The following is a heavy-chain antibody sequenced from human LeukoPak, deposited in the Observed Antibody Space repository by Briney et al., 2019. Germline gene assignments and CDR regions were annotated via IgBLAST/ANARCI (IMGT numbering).Heavy chain of an antibody. CDR3: ARETGYGSGSYYSAHFDY. CDR1: GGSISRNTHY. CDR2: IYTSGST. J-gene: IGHJ4*02. D-gene: IGHD3-10*01. V-gene: IGHV4-61*02. Sequence: SETLSLTCSVSGGSISRNTHYCGWIRQPAGKGLEWIGRIYTSGSTNYNPSLKSRVTISVDTSKNQFSLKLSSVTAADTAVYYCARETGYGSGSYYSAHFDYWGQGTLVTVSS.